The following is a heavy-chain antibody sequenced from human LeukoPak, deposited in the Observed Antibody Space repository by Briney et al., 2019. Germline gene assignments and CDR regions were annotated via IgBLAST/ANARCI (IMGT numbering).Heavy chain of an antibody. CDR1: GGAFSSYA. CDR2: IIPIFGTA. V-gene: IGHV1-69*05. Sequence: SVKVSCKASGGAFSSYAISWVRQAPGQGLEWMGGIIPIFGTANYAQKFQGRVTITTDESTSTAYMELTSLRSEDTAVYYCARDRIQLWFGLDAFDIWGQGTMVTVSS. J-gene: IGHJ3*02. D-gene: IGHD5-18*01. CDR3: ARDRIQLWFGLDAFDI.